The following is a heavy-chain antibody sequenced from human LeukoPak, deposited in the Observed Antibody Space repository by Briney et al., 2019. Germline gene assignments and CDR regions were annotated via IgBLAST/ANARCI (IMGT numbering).Heavy chain of an antibody. V-gene: IGHV1-18*01. CDR2: ISAYNGNT. D-gene: IGHD5-24*01. Sequence: GASVKVSCKASGYTFTRNGISWVRQAPGQGLEWMGWISAYNGNTNYAQNLQGRVTMTTDTSTSTAYMELRSLRSDDTAMYYCARMEMATAIFDYWGQGTLVTVSS. CDR3: ARMEMATAIFDY. J-gene: IGHJ4*02. CDR1: GYTFTRNG.